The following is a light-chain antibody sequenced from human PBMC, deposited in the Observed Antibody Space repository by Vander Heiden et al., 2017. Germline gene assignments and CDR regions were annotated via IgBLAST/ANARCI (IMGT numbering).Light chain of an antibody. CDR3: ATWDDSLSGWV. CDR2: KND. V-gene: IGLV1-47*01. J-gene: IGLJ3*02. Sequence: QSVLTQSPSASGTPGQSVTISCSGSSSNIGSNYVYWYQQFPGTAPKLLIDKNDQRPSGVPDRFSGSKSGTSASLAISGLRSEDEADYYCATWDDSLSGWVFGGGTKLPVL. CDR1: SSNIGSNY.